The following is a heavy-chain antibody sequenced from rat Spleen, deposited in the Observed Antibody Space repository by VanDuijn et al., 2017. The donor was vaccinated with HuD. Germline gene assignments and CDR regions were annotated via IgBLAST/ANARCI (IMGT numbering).Heavy chain of an antibody. Sequence: EVQLVESDGGLVQPGRSMKVSCAASGLTFSDYGMAWVRQVPKKGLEWVAYISYDGDTTYYRDSVKGRFTISRDNVLGTLHLQMDSLRSEDTATYYCARHGYDGSYYYWDYWGQGVMVTVSS. CDR2: ISYDGDTT. CDR1: GLTFSDYG. D-gene: IGHD1-12*02. CDR3: ARHGYDGSYYYWDY. V-gene: IGHV5-29*01. J-gene: IGHJ2*01.